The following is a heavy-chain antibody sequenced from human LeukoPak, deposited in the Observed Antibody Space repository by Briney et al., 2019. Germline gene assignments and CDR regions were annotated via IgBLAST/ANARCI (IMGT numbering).Heavy chain of an antibody. CDR3: ARQNDFRLDY. Sequence: GESLKISCKGSGYSFTSYWIGWVRQMPGKGLEWMGIIYPGGSDTRYSPSLQGQVTISVDTSIGTAYLQWSSLKASDTAIYYCARQNDFRLDYWGQGTLVTVSS. J-gene: IGHJ4*02. D-gene: IGHD3-3*01. CDR2: IYPGGSDT. CDR1: GYSFTSYW. V-gene: IGHV5-51*01.